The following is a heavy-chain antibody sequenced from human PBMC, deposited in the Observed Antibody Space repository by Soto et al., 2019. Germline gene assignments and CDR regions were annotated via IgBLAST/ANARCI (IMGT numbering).Heavy chain of an antibody. V-gene: IGHV1-18*01. CDR3: ARRSSSSSRYYYYYGMDV. D-gene: IGHD6-6*01. CDR1: GYTFTSYG. CDR2: ISAYNGNT. J-gene: IGHJ6*02. Sequence: ASVKVSCKASGYTFTSYGISWVRQAPGQGLEWMGWISAYNGNTNYAQKLQGRVTMTTDTSTSTAYMELRSLRSDDTAVYYCARRSSSSSRYYYYYGMDVWGQGTTVTVSS.